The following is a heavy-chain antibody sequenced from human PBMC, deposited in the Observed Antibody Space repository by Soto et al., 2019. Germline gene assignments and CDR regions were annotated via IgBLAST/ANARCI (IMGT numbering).Heavy chain of an antibody. CDR2: IYSGGST. V-gene: IGHV3-66*01. D-gene: IGHD3-16*01. Sequence: GGSLRLSCAASGCTVSSNYMSWISQAQGKGLEWVSVIYSGGSTYYADSVKGRFTISRDNSKNTPYLQMNSLRADDTAVYYCARERGLQRDYSMDVWGNGTTVTVSS. CDR1: GCTVSSNY. J-gene: IGHJ6*03. CDR3: ARERGLQRDYSMDV.